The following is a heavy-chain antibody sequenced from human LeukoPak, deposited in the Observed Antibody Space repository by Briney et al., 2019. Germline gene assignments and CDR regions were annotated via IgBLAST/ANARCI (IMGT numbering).Heavy chain of an antibody. CDR2: INHSGST. V-gene: IGHV4-34*01. Sequence: SETLSLTRAVYGGSFSGYYWSWIRQPPGKGLEWIREINHSGSTNYNPSLKSRVTISVDTSKNQFSLKLSSVTAADTAVYYCARVQGRLYPLLWRAFDYWGQGTLVTVSS. CDR3: ARVQGRLYPLLWRAFDY. D-gene: IGHD2-2*01. J-gene: IGHJ4*02. CDR1: GGSFSGYY.